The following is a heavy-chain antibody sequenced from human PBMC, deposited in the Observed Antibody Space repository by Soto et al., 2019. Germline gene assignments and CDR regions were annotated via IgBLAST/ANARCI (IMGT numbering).Heavy chain of an antibody. CDR3: ARSNYYGSGSYFDY. CDR1: GSSVRSGSYY. D-gene: IGHD3-10*01. V-gene: IGHV4-61*01. Sequence: XETLTLTCTVAGSSVRSGSYYWSWIRQPPGKGLEWIGYIYYSGSTNYNPSLKSRVTISVDTSKNQFSLKLSSVTAADTAVYYCARSNYYGSGSYFDYSGQGTLVTVSS. CDR2: IYYSGST. J-gene: IGHJ4*02.